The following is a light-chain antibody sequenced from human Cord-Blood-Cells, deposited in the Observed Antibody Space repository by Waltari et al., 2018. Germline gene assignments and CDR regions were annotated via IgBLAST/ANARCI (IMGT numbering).Light chain of an antibody. CDR3: QQYGSSPPLT. CDR1: QSVSSSY. J-gene: IGKJ4*01. CDR2: GAS. V-gene: IGKV3-20*01. Sequence: EIVLTQSPGTLSLSPGERATLSCRASQSVSSSYLAWYQQKPGQAPRLLIYGASSRATGIPDRFSGSGSVTDFTLTISRVEPEDFAVYYCQQYGSSPPLTFGGGTKVEIK.